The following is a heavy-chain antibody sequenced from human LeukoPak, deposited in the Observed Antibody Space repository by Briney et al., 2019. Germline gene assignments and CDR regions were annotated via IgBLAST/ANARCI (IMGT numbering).Heavy chain of an antibody. V-gene: IGHV1-69*13. J-gene: IGHJ4*02. CDR3: STAYCGGDCLYYFDY. Sequence: SVTVSCKASGGTFSNYAVSWVRQAPGQGREWMGGIIPFFGTTNYAQKFQGRVTISADESTSTAYMELSRLRSEDTAIFYCSTAYCGGDCLYYFDYWGQGTLVTVSS. D-gene: IGHD2-21*01. CDR1: GGTFSNYA. CDR2: IIPFFGTT.